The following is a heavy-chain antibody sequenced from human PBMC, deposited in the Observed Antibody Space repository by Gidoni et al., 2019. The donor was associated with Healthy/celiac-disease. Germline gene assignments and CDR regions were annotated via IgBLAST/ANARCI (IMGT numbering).Heavy chain of an antibody. J-gene: IGHJ6*02. CDR2: ISWNSGSI. CDR3: AKDIRGGWYNLGYYYYYGMDV. CDR1: GFTFDDYA. Sequence: EVQLVESGGGLVQPGRSLRLSCAASGFTFDDYAMHWVRQAPGKGLEWVSGISWNSGSIGYADSVKGRFTISRDNAKNSLYLQMNSLRAEDTALYYCAKDIRGGWYNLGYYYYYGMDVWGQGTTVTVSS. D-gene: IGHD6-19*01. V-gene: IGHV3-9*01.